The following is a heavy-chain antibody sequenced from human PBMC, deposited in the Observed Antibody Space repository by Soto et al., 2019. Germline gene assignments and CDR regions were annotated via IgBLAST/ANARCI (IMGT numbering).Heavy chain of an antibody. CDR1: GYTFTSYG. CDR3: ARLACSSTSCYTHNAFDI. V-gene: IGHV1-18*01. D-gene: IGHD2-2*02. Sequence: ASVKVSCKASGYTFTSYGISWVRQAPGQGLEWMGWISAYNGNTNYAQKLQGRVTMTTDTPTSTAYMELRSLRSDDTAVYYCARLACSSTSCYTHNAFDIWGQGTMATVSS. J-gene: IGHJ3*02. CDR2: ISAYNGNT.